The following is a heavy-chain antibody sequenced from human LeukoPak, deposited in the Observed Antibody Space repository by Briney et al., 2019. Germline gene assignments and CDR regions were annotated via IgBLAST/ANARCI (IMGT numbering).Heavy chain of an antibody. D-gene: IGHD6-19*01. CDR1: GFTFSSYS. CDR3: AKVFSGWYGFAPWDY. J-gene: IGHJ4*02. CDR2: ISGSGGST. Sequence: SGGSLRLSCAASGFTFSSYSMNWVRQAPGKGLEWVSAISGSGGSTYYADSVKGRFTISRDNSKNTLYLQMNSLRAEDTAVYYCAKVFSGWYGFAPWDYWGQGTLVTVSS. V-gene: IGHV3-23*01.